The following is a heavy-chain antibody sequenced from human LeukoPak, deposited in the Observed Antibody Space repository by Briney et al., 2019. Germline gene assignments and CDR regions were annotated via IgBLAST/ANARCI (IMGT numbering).Heavy chain of an antibody. V-gene: IGHV1-2*02. CDR1: GYTFTGYY. J-gene: IGHJ4*02. Sequence: SVKVSCKASGYTFTGYYMHWVRQAPGQGLEWMGWINPYSGGTNYAQKFQGRVTMTRDTSISTAYMELSRLRSDDTAVYYCARDTDCSGGSCYHLIDDYWGQGTLVTVSS. CDR2: INPYSGGT. D-gene: IGHD2-15*01. CDR3: ARDTDCSGGSCYHLIDDY.